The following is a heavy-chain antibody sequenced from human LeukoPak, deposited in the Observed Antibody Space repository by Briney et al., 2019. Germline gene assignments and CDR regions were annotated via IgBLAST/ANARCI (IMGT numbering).Heavy chain of an antibody. CDR1: GFTFSSYS. J-gene: IGHJ4*02. Sequence: GGSLRLSCAASGFTFSSYSMNWVRQAPGKGLEWVSYISSSSSTIYYADSVKGRFTISRDSAKNSLYLQMNSLRAEDTAVYYCARESDIVVVPAALDYWGQGTLVTVSS. CDR3: ARESDIVVVPAALDY. V-gene: IGHV3-48*01. CDR2: ISSSSSTI. D-gene: IGHD2-2*01.